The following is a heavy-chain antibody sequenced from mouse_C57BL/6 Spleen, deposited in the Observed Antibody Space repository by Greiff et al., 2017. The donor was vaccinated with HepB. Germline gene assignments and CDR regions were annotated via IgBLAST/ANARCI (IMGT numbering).Heavy chain of an antibody. Sequence: VQLVESGAELVRPGTSVKMSCKASGYTFTNYWIGWAKQRPGHGLEWIGDIYPGGGYTNYNEKFKGKATLTADKSSSTAYMQFSSLTSEDSAIYYCARSGYGNFDYWGQGTTLTVSS. D-gene: IGHD2-1*01. CDR1: GYTFTNYW. CDR3: ARSGYGNFDY. J-gene: IGHJ2*01. CDR2: IYPGGGYT. V-gene: IGHV1-63*01.